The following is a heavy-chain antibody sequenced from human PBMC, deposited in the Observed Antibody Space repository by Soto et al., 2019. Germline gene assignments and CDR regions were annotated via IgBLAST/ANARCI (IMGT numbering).Heavy chain of an antibody. CDR2: VFYTVFT. V-gene: IGHV4-39*01. CDR3: ATSQKGYNWNYLEH. D-gene: IGHD1-20*01. CDR1: GGSISGSYYY. Sequence: SETLSLTCAVSGGSISGSYYYWGWLRHSPGKGPEWIGSVFYTVFTSYSPSLESRVSVSVDTSKNQFSLKVSGVSAADTAVYYCATSQKGYNWNYLEHWGQGALVTVSS. J-gene: IGHJ4*02.